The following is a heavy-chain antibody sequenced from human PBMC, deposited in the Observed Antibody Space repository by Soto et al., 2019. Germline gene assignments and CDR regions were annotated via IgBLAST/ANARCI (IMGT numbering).Heavy chain of an antibody. V-gene: IGHV4-39*01. CDR3: ARHGSN. CDR2: TYYSGIT. J-gene: IGHJ4*02. CDR1: GVSISNSSYY. Sequence: SETLSLTCTVSGVSISNSSYYWGWIRRPPGKGLEWIGTTYYSGITYYNPSLKSRVTISVDTSKNQFSLKLTSVTAADTAVYYCARHGSNWGQGTLVTVSS.